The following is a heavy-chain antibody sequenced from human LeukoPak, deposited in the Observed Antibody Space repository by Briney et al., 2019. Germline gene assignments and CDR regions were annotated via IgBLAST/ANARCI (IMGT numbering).Heavy chain of an antibody. CDR2: IKSKTDGGTA. CDR3: ATVAGIKGSRGYQYCFDH. V-gene: IGHV3-15*01. D-gene: IGHD3-22*01. Sequence: GGSLRLSCAASRFTFNHDWMSWVRQATGKGLEWVGRIKSKTDGGTADYAAPVKGRFTISRDDSKNTLYLQMNSLKTEDTAVYYCATVAGIKGSRGYQYCFDHWGQGTLVTVSS. J-gene: IGHJ4*02. CDR1: RFTFNHDW.